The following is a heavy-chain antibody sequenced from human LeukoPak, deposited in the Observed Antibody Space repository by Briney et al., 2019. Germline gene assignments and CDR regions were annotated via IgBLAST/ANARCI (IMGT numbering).Heavy chain of an antibody. CDR1: GGSINYYY. Sequence: KPSETLPLTCTVSGGSINYYYWSWIRQPPGKGLEYIGYIYSSGSTNYNPSLKSRVTMSVDTSKNQFSLKLSSVTAADTAVYYCARDSRYSDTSGYYYSHYYMDVWGKGTTVTVSS. V-gene: IGHV4-59*01. CDR2: IYSSGST. J-gene: IGHJ6*03. CDR3: ARDSRYSDTSGYYYSHYYMDV. D-gene: IGHD3-22*01.